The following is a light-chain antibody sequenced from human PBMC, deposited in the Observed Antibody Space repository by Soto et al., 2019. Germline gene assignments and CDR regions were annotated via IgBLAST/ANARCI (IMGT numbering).Light chain of an antibody. J-gene: IGLJ3*02. V-gene: IGLV2-8*01. CDR1: SSDVGGYNY. CDR3: SSYAGSNNWV. Sequence: QSALTQHPSASGSPGQSVTISCTGTSSDVGGYNYVSWYQQHPGKAPKLMIYEVSKRPSGVPDRFSGSKSGNTASLTVSGLQAEDEADYYCSSYAGSNNWVFGGGTKLTVL. CDR2: EVS.